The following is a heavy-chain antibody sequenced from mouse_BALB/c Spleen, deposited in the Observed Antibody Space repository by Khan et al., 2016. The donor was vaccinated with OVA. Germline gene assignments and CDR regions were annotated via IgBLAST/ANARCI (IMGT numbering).Heavy chain of an antibody. V-gene: IGHV1S56*01. Sequence: QVQLKESGPELVKPGASVRISCKASGYTFTSYYIHWVKQRPGQGLEWIGWIYPGNVNTDYNETFKGKATLTADKSSSTAYMQLSSLTSEDSAVYFCARWGGNYPSYAMDYWGQGTSVTVSS. CDR3: ARWGGNYPSYAMDY. CDR2: IYPGNVNT. D-gene: IGHD2-1*01. J-gene: IGHJ4*01. CDR1: GYTFTSYY.